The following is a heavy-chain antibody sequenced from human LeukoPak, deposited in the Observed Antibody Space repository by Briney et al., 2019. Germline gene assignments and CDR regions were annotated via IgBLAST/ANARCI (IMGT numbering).Heavy chain of an antibody. J-gene: IGHJ4*02. D-gene: IGHD5-18*01. CDR2: IIHSGST. CDR3: ARRRGYSYGTLDY. V-gene: IGHV4-34*12. Sequence: SETLSLTCAVYGGSFSGYYWTWIRQPPGKGLEWIGEIIHSGSTNYNPSLKSRLTVTVDTSKNHFSLKLTSVTAADTAVYYCARRRGYSYGTLDYWGQGTLVTVSS. CDR1: GGSFSGYY.